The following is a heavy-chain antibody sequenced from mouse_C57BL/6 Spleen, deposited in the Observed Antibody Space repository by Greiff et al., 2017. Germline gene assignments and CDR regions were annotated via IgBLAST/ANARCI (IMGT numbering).Heavy chain of an antibody. CDR3: AYGKPEFAY. Sequence: QVRVKQSGAELMKPGVSVNLSSKAPGYTFTGFWLEWVNQRPGHGLQWLGKFLLGIGSTNYNEKFKGKSTFTADTSSNTPYLQLSSLTTEDSAIYYCAYGKPEFAYWGQGTLVTVSS. D-gene: IGHD2-1*01. CDR1: GYTFTGFW. CDR2: FLLGIGST. V-gene: IGHV1-9*01. J-gene: IGHJ3*01.